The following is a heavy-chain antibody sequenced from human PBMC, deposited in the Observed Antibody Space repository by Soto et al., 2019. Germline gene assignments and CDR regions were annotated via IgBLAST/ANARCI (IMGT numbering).Heavy chain of an antibody. J-gene: IGHJ4*02. D-gene: IGHD4-17*01. CDR2: MNPNSGNT. Sequence: QVQLVQSGAEVKQPGASVQVSCKASGYTFTGYDINWVRQATGQGLEWMGWMNPNSGNTGYAQKFQGRVTMTRNTSIRTAFMELSSLRSEDTAVYYCARGTRTFDYWGQGTLATVSS. CDR3: ARGTRTFDY. V-gene: IGHV1-8*01. CDR1: GYTFTGYD.